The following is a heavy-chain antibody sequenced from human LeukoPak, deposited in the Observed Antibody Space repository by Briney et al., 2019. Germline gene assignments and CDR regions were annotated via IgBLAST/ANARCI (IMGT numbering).Heavy chain of an antibody. CDR3: ASSVGSTDY. CDR2: INHRGST. Sequence: SVTLSLTCAVYGESLSKYYWTWIRQAPGKGLEWIGEINHRGSTNLNPSLKSRVTLSVDTSKHQFSLKLTSVTAADAAVYYCASSVGSTDYWGQGTLVTVS. J-gene: IGHJ4*02. D-gene: IGHD1-26*01. V-gene: IGHV4-34*01. CDR1: GESLSKYY.